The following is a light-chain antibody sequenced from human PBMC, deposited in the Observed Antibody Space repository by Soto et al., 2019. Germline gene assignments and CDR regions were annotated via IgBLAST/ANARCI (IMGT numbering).Light chain of an antibody. Sequence: DFQMTQSPSTLSASLGDSVTITCRASQNIRSRLAWFQQKEGKAPKVLIYDASSLESGVPQRCRGSGSGTEFTLTISSLHPEDVETYYCQQVDSYPRTFGQGTKVDIK. J-gene: IGKJ1*01. CDR2: DAS. CDR3: QQVDSYPRT. CDR1: QNIRSR. V-gene: IGKV1-5*01.